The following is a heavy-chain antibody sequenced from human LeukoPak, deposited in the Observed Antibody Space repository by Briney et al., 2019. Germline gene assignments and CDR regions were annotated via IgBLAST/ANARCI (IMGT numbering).Heavy chain of an antibody. CDR1: GYTFINYY. V-gene: IGHV1-46*01. CDR2: INPSAGST. D-gene: IGHD1-1*01. J-gene: IGHJ4*02. Sequence: ASVKVSCKASGYTFINYYIHWVRQAPGQGLEWMGIINPSAGSTSYAQKFRGRVTMTRDTSTSTVYMELSSLRSEDTAVYYCARAQLQLSLTQHYFDYWGQGTLVTVSS. CDR3: ARAQLQLSLTQHYFDY.